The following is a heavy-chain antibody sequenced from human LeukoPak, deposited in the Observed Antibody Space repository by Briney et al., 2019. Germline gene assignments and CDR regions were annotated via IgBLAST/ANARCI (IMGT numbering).Heavy chain of an antibody. CDR1: GDSLSSYY. V-gene: IGHV4-59*01. CDR2: INYSGST. Sequence: SETLSLTCTVSGDSLSSYYWSWIRQPPGKGLEWIGYINYSGSTTYNPSLKSRVTMSVDTSKNQFSLELNSVTAADMAAYYCARYLRTPEDYYMDVWGKGTTVIVSS. CDR3: ARYLRTPEDYYMDV. J-gene: IGHJ6*03.